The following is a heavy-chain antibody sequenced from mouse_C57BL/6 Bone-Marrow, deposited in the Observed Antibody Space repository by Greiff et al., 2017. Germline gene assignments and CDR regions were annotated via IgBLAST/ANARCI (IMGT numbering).Heavy chain of an antibody. CDR1: GYTFTSYW. CDR2: INPSSGST. J-gene: IGHJ3*01. Sequence: QVQLQQSGAELVKPGASVKLSCKASGYTFTSYWMHWVKQRPGQGLEWIGKINPSSGSTNYNEKFKSKATLTVDKSSSTAYMQLSSLTSEDSAVYYCARQRRCAYWGQGTLVTVSA. CDR3: ARQRRCAY. V-gene: IGHV1-64*01.